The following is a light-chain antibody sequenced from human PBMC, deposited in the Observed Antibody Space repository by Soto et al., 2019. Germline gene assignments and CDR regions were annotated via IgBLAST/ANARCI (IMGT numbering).Light chain of an antibody. J-gene: IGKJ4*01. V-gene: IGKV2-28*01. Sequence: DVVMTQSPLSLPVTPGEPASISCRSSQSLLHSNGYNYLAWFLQKAGQSPQLLIYLASSRASGVPDRFSGSGSGTDFTLEISSVEAEDVGNYYCMQLLHPPLTFGGGTKVEIK. CDR3: MQLLHPPLT. CDR1: QSLLHSNGYNY. CDR2: LAS.